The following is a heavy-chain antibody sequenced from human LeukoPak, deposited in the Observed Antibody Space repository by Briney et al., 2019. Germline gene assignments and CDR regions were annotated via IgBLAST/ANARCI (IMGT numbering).Heavy chain of an antibody. CDR3: ARGTRGSTYTYYFDY. CDR1: GYSISSGYY. Sequence: PSXTLXLTCAVSGYSISSGYYWGWIRQPPGKGLEWIGSIYHSGSTYYNPSLKSRVTISVDTSKNQFSLKLSSVTAADTAVYYCARGTRGSTYTYYFDYWGQGTLVTVSS. V-gene: IGHV4-38-2*01. J-gene: IGHJ4*02. CDR2: IYHSGST. D-gene: IGHD6-13*01.